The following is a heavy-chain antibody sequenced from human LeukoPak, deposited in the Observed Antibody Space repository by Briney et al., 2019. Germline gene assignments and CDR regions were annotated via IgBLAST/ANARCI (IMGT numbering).Heavy chain of an antibody. J-gene: IGHJ6*03. D-gene: IGHD2-15*01. CDR2: TYYRSNLYN. CDR3: ARSPVLFARYYYYYYMDV. V-gene: IGHV6-1*01. CDR1: GDIVSSNSAA. Sequence: SQTLSLTCAISGDIVSSNSAAWNWIRQSPSRGLEWLGRTYYRSNLYNDYAVSVKSRITINPDTSKNQFSLRLNSVTPEDTAVYYCARSPVLFARYYYYYYMDVWGKGTTVTVSS.